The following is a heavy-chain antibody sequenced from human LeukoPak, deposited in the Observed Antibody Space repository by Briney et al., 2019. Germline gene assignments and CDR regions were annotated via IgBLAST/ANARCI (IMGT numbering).Heavy chain of an antibody. CDR2: MNPNSGNT. J-gene: IGHJ5*02. D-gene: IGHD6-6*01. CDR1: GYTFTSYD. V-gene: IGHV1-8*03. CDR3: ALSPSSRENWFDP. Sequence: GASVKVSCKASGYTFTSYDINWVRQATGQGLEWMGWMNPNSGNTGYAQKFQGRVTITRNTSISTAYMELSSLRSEDTAVYYCALSPSSRENWFDPWGQGTLVTVSS.